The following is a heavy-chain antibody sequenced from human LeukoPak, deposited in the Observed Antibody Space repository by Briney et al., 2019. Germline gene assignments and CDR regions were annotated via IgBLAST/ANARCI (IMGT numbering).Heavy chain of an antibody. D-gene: IGHD3-3*01. V-gene: IGHV3-53*01. J-gene: IGHJ6*02. CDR2: MYSGGST. CDR1: GFTVSNNY. CDR3: ARGLYYDFWSGPLDYYGMDV. Sequence: PGGSLRLSCAVSGFTVSNNYMSWVRQAPGKGLEWVSVMYSGGSTYYADSVKGRFTISRDNSKNTVYLQMNSLRAEDTAVYYCARGLYYDFWSGPLDYYGMDVWGQGTTVTVSS.